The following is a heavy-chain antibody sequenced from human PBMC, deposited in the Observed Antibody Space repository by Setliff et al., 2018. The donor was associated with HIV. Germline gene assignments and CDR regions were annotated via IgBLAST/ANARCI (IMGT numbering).Heavy chain of an antibody. V-gene: IGHV3-21*01. CDR3: ARDGTTLLAAMDV. CDR1: GFTLSTYR. Sequence: GGSMRLSCVASGFTLSTYRMNWVRQAPGKGLEWVSSIIRDSSYIFDADSVKGRFTISRDNAQNSLYLQMNNLRVEDTAVYYCARDGTTLLAAMDVWGKGTTVTVSS. J-gene: IGHJ6*03. CDR2: IIRDSSYI. D-gene: IGHD1-7*01.